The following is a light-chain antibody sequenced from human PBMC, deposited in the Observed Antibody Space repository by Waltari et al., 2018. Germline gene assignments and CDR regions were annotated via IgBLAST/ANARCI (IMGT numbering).Light chain of an antibody. V-gene: IGLV1-40*01. CDR2: GTS. CDR3: QSYDTTLSVV. CDR1: GSNIGAGYV. Sequence: QSVLTQPPSVSGAPGQKVTISCTGSGSNIGAGYVVHWYHQLPRAAPKLLIYGTSSRPLGVPDRFFGSTSGTSASLAITGLQAEDEADYYCQSYDTTLSVVFGGGTKLTVL. J-gene: IGLJ3*02.